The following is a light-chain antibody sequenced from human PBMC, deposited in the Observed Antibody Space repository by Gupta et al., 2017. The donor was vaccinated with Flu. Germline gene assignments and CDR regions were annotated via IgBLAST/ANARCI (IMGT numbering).Light chain of an antibody. CDR2: GAS. J-gene: IGKJ2*01. CDR1: QSVSSN. Sequence: PATLSVSPGERATLSCRASQSVSSNLAWYQQKPGQAPRLLIYGASTRATGIPARFSGSGSGTEFTLTISSLQSEDFAVYYCQQYKNWPYTFGQGTKLEIK. CDR3: QQYKNWPYT. V-gene: IGKV3-15*01.